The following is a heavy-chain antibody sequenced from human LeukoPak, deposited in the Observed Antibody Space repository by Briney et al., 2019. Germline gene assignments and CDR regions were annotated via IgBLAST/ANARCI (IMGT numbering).Heavy chain of an antibody. Sequence: GGSLRLSCAASGFTVSSNYMSWVRQAPGKGLEWVSVIYSSDSTYYADSVKGRFTISRDNSKNTLYLQMNSLRAEDTAVYYCAKDGYPNSAGTTYFDYWGQGTLVTVSS. CDR1: GFTVSSNY. V-gene: IGHV3-53*01. CDR3: AKDGYPNSAGTTYFDY. CDR2: IYSSDST. J-gene: IGHJ4*02. D-gene: IGHD1-7*01.